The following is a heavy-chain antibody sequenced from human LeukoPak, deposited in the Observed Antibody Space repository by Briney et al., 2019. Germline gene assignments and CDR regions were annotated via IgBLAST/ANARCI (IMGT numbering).Heavy chain of an antibody. Sequence: GESLKISCQGSGYRFTTYWIGWVRQMPGKGLEWMGIIYPDDSDTRYSPSFQGQVTISADKSITTAYLQWNSLKASDTDIYYCARLGPEQWLVPGSLDIWGQGTMVTVSS. V-gene: IGHV5-51*01. CDR3: ARLGPEQWLVPGSLDI. CDR2: IYPDDSDT. D-gene: IGHD6-19*01. CDR1: GYRFTTYW. J-gene: IGHJ3*02.